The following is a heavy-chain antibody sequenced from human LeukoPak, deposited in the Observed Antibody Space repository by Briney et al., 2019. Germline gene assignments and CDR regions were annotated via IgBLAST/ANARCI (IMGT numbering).Heavy chain of an antibody. Sequence: ASVKVSCKASGGTFSSDAISWVRQAPGQGLEWMGGIIPIFGTANYAQKFQGRVTITADESTSTAYMELSSLRSEDTAVYYCARDRQKLQLWSSPGGYYGMDVWGKGTTVTVSS. CDR3: ARDRQKLQLWSSPGGYYGMDV. J-gene: IGHJ6*04. CDR1: GGTFSSDA. CDR2: IIPIFGTA. V-gene: IGHV1-69*01. D-gene: IGHD5-18*01.